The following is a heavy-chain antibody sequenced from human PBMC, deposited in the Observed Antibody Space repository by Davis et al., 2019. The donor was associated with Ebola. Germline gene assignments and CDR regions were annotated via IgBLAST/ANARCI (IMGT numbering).Heavy chain of an antibody. CDR1: GFTFSSYG. CDR3: AATAAARTGAPGNYYFDY. V-gene: IGHV3-30*03. CDR2: ISYDGSNK. J-gene: IGHJ4*02. Sequence: GESLKISCAASGFTFSSYGMHWVRQAPGKGLEWVAVISYDGSNKYYADSVKGRFTISRDNSKNTLYLQMNSLRAEDAAIYYCAATAAARTGAPGNYYFDYWGQGTLVTVSS. D-gene: IGHD1-1*01.